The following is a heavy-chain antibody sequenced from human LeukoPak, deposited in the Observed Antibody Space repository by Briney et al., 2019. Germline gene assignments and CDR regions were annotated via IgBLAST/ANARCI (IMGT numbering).Heavy chain of an antibody. D-gene: IGHD3-22*01. CDR2: ISAYNGNT. CDR3: ARVAEYYERRYIRITSTPDY. V-gene: IGHV1-18*01. J-gene: IGHJ4*02. Sequence: ASVKVSCKASGYTFTSYGISWVRQAPGQGLEWMGWISAYNGNTNYAQKLQGRVTMTTDTSTSTAYMELRSLRSDDTAVYYCARVAEYYERRYIRITSTPDYWGQGTLVTVSS. CDR1: GYTFTSYG.